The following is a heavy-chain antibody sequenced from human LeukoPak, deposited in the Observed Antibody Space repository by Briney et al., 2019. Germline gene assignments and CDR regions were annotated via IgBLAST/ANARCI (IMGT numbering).Heavy chain of an antibody. CDR3: AKDLGVVVAANNWFDP. J-gene: IGHJ5*02. CDR1: GFTFSSYG. V-gene: IGHV3-23*01. Sequence: GGSLRLSCAASGFTFSSYGMSWVRQAPGKGLEWVSAISGSGGSTYYADSVKGRFTISRDNSKNTLYLQMNSLRAEDTAVYYCAKDLGVVVAANNWFDPWGQGTLVTVSS. D-gene: IGHD2-15*01. CDR2: ISGSGGST.